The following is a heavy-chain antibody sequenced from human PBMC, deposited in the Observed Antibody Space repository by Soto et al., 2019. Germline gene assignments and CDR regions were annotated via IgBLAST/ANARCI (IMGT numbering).Heavy chain of an antibody. V-gene: IGHV4-59*08. D-gene: IGHD2-21*02. CDR1: GDSISSSY. CDR3: ARQVTRPPYYYYMDV. CDR2: TYYSGSP. Sequence: QVQLQESGPGLVKPSETLSLTCTVSGDSISSSYWSWIRQPPGKGLEWIGYTYYSGSPNYNPSLKSRVTISVDTSNNQFSLKLTSVTAADAAVYYCARQVTRPPYYYYMDVWGNGTTVTVSS. J-gene: IGHJ6*03.